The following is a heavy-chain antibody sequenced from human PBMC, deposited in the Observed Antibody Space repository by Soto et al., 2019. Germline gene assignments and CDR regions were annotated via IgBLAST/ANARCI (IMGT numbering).Heavy chain of an antibody. CDR3: AKDQMIVVVFYYYGMDV. J-gene: IGHJ6*02. Sequence: QVQLVESGGGVVQPGRSLRLSCAASGFTFSSYGMHWVRQAPGKGLEWVAVISYDGSNKYYADSVKGRFTISRDNSKNTLYLQMNSLKAEGTGVYYCAKDQMIVVVFYYYGMDVWGQGTTVTVSS. CDR1: GFTFSSYG. CDR2: ISYDGSNK. V-gene: IGHV3-30*18. D-gene: IGHD3-22*01.